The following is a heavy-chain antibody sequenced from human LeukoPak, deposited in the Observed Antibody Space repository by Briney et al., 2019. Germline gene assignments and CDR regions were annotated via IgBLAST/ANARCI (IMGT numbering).Heavy chain of an antibody. V-gene: IGHV3-23*01. CDR3: AKEYYDILTGYRTDAFDI. D-gene: IGHD3-9*01. J-gene: IGHJ3*02. Sequence: GGSLRLSCAASGFTFSSYAMSWVRQAPGKGLEWVSAISGSGGSTYYADSVKGRFTISRDNSKNTLYLQMNSLRAEDTAVYYCAKEYYDILTGYRTDAFDIWGQGTMVTVSS. CDR1: GFTFSSYA. CDR2: ISGSGGST.